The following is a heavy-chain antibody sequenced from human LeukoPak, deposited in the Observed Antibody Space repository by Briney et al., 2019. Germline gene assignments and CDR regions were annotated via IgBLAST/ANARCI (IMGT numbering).Heavy chain of an antibody. CDR2: ISHSGNT. D-gene: IGHD4-11*01. CDR3: ARHYSTDPFDY. J-gene: IGHJ4*02. V-gene: IGHV4-59*08. Sequence: SETLSLTCTVSGASINSYYWSWIRQPPGKGLEWVACISHSGNTNYNPSLKTRVTISADTSKSQISLKLTSVTAANTATYYCARHYSTDPFDYWGQGTPVTVSS. CDR1: GASINSYY.